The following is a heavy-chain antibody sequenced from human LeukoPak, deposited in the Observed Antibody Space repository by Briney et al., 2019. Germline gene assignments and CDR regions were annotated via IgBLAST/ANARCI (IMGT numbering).Heavy chain of an antibody. CDR3: ARDPWRGYMDV. CDR2: ISSSGSTI. Sequence: GGSLRLSGAASGFTFSSYEMNWVRQAPGKGLEWVSYISSSGSTIYYADSVKGRFHISRENAKNSLYLQMNSLRAEDTAVYYCARDPWRGYMDVWGKGTTVTVSS. CDR1: GFTFSSYE. J-gene: IGHJ6*03. D-gene: IGHD3-10*01. V-gene: IGHV3-48*03.